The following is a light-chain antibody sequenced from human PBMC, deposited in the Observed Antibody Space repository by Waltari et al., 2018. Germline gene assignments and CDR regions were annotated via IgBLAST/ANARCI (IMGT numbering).Light chain of an antibody. CDR3: QQYYVWPPIT. J-gene: IGKJ4*01. CDR2: GAS. Sequence: VLLTQSPASLSVSPGDTVILSCRASQSVRTNLVWYQQKAGQAPRTLLYGASTRASGVPSRFSGSGAETDFTLIISSLQSEDAAGYFCQQYYVWPPITFGGGTKLEI. CDR1: QSVRTN. V-gene: IGKV3-15*01.